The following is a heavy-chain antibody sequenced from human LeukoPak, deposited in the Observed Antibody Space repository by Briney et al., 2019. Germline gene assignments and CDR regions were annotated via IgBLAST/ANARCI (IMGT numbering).Heavy chain of an antibody. CDR1: GFTFSNAW. V-gene: IGHV3-74*01. J-gene: IGHJ4*02. CDR2: ISSDGSIT. D-gene: IGHD6-19*01. CDR3: ARVSLNSGCLSN. Sequence: GGSLRLSCAASGFTFSNAWMHWVRQVPGKGLVWVSRISSDGSITSYADSVKGRFTISRDNAKNTLFLQMNGLRAEDTAVYYCARVSLNSGCLSNWGQGTLVTVSS.